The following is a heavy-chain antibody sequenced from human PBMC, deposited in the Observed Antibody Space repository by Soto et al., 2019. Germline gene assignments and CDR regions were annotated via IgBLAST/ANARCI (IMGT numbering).Heavy chain of an antibody. CDR1: GYTFNNYG. D-gene: IGHD5-18*01. CDR2: ISAKNGNR. V-gene: IGHV1-18*04. Sequence: ASVKVSCKASGYTFNNYGISWVRQVPGQGLEWMGWISAKNGNRNYAQKFQGRVTMTTDTSTNTAFMDLTDLTSNDTAMYYCARDLGYSFPFDPWGQGTLVTVSS. CDR3: ARDLGYSFPFDP. J-gene: IGHJ5*02.